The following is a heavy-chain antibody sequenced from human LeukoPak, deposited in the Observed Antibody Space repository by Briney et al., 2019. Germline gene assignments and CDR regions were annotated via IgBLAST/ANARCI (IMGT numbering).Heavy chain of an antibody. CDR3: ARGGDSSGYYYPVFDY. V-gene: IGHV4-59*01. CDR1: GGSISSYY. CDR2: IYYSGST. D-gene: IGHD3-22*01. J-gene: IGHJ4*02. Sequence: SETLSLTCTVSGGSISSYYWSWIRQPPGKGLEWIGYIYYSGSTKYSPSLKSRVTISVDTSKNQFSLNLSSVTAADTAVYYCARGGDSSGYYYPVFDYWGQGTLVTVSS.